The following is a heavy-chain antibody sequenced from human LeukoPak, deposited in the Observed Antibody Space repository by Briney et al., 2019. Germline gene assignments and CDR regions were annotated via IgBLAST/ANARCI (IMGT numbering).Heavy chain of an antibody. CDR3: ARQRVLDYFDY. V-gene: IGHV4-39*01. J-gene: IGHJ4*02. CDR1: GGSISSSSYY. D-gene: IGHD3-3*02. CDR2: IYYSGST. Sequence: SETLSLTCTVSGGSISSSSYYWGWIRQPPGKGLEWIGSIYYSGSTYYNPSLKSRVTISVDTSKNQFSLKLSSVTAADTAVYYCARQRVLDYFDYWGRGTLVTVSS.